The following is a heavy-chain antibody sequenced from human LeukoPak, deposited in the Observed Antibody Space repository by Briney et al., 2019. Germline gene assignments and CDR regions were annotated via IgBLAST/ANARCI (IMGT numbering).Heavy chain of an antibody. CDR1: GYTLTELS. V-gene: IGHV1-24*01. CDR2: FDPEDGET. J-gene: IGHJ4*02. D-gene: IGHD5-18*01. Sequence: GASVKVSCKVSGYTLTELSMHWVRQAPGKGLEWMGGFDPEDGETIYAQKFQSRVTMTEDTSTDTAYMELSSLRSEDTAVYYCATLGDTAMVYDYWGQGTLVTVSS. CDR3: ATLGDTAMVYDY.